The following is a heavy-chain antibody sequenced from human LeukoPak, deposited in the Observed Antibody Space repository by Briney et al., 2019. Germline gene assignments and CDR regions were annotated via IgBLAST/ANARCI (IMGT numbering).Heavy chain of an antibody. J-gene: IGHJ4*02. Sequence: GGSLRLSCAASGFIFSSYGMSWVRQAPGKGLEWVSGISGRGGATYSADSVKGRFTISRDNSKSTLILQMNSLRVEDTALYYCTKRVKYGGTWDHFADWGQGTLVTVSS. D-gene: IGHD1-26*01. CDR1: GFIFSSYG. CDR3: TKRVKYGGTWDHFAD. V-gene: IGHV3-23*01. CDR2: ISGRGGAT.